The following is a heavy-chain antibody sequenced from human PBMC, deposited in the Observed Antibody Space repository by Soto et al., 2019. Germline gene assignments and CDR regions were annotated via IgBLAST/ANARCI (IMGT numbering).Heavy chain of an antibody. CDR3: ASGIVATIMSSFGY. Sequence: QVQLVESGGGGVQPGRSLRLSCAASGFTFSSYAMHWVRQAPGKGLEWVAVISYGGSDKYYADSVKGRFTISRDNSKNTLYLEMNSLRAEDTAVYYCASGIVATIMSSFGYWGQGTLVTVSS. CDR1: GFTFSSYA. CDR2: ISYGGSDK. D-gene: IGHD5-12*01. J-gene: IGHJ4*02. V-gene: IGHV3-30-3*01.